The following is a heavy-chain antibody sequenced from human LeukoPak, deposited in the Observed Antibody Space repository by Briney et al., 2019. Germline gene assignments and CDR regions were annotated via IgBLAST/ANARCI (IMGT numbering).Heavy chain of an antibody. Sequence: QTGGSLRLSCAASGFTFSSYWMLWVRQPPGKGLVWVSRINGDGSSTTYADSVKGRFTISRDNAKNTLYLQMNSLRAEDTAVYYCARSGVEGNWFDPWGQGTLSPSPQ. V-gene: IGHV3-74*01. CDR1: GFTFSSYW. D-gene: IGHD3-10*01. CDR2: INGDGSST. CDR3: ARSGVEGNWFDP. J-gene: IGHJ5*02.